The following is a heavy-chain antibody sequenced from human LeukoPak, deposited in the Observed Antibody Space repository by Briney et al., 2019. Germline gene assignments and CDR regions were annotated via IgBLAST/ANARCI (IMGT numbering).Heavy chain of an antibody. D-gene: IGHD2-15*01. CDR3: ARSQSGVFDV. CDR2: MNSDGTSI. V-gene: IGHV3-74*01. Sequence: PGGSLRLSCVVYGFTFTNYWMQWVRQVPGKGLVWVARMNSDGTSIIHADSVKGRFTISRDNAENTLYLQMNSLRPEDTALYYCARSQSGVFDVWGQGTMVIVSS. J-gene: IGHJ3*01. CDR1: GFTFTNYW.